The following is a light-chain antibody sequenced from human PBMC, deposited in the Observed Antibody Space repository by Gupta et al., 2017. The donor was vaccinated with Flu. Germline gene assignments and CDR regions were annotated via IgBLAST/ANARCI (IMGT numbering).Light chain of an antibody. CDR2: GAS. J-gene: IGKJ5*01. CDR3: QQYNNWPIT. CDR1: QSVTSN. V-gene: IGKV3-15*01. Sequence: EIVMTQSPASLSVSPGEEATLSCRASQSVTSNLAWYQQKPGLAPRLLIYGASTRASGIPARFRGWGAGTEFTLTISSLQSEDCAVYYCQQYNNWPITFGQGTRLEMK.